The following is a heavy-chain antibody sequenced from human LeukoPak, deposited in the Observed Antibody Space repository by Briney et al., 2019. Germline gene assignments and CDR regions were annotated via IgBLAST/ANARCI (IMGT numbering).Heavy chain of an antibody. CDR3: ATYSSGSLWSGAFDI. CDR2: FDPEDGET. CDR1: GYTLTELS. Sequence: VASVKVSCKVSGYTLTELSMHWVRQAPGKGLEWMGGFDPEDGETIYAQKFQGRVTMTEATSTDTAYMELSSLRSEDAAVYYCATYSSGSLWSGAFDIWGQGTMVTVSS. V-gene: IGHV1-24*01. J-gene: IGHJ3*02. D-gene: IGHD6-19*01.